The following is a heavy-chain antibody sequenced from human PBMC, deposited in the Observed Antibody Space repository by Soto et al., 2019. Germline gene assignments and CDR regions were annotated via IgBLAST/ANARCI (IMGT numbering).Heavy chain of an antibody. V-gene: IGHV3-49*03. CDR2: IRSKPYGVTA. CDR1: GFTFGDYA. J-gene: IGHJ4*02. D-gene: IGHD5-12*01. CDR3: ARDNGYDAATLDY. Sequence: GGSLRLSCTGSGFTFGDYAMSWFRQAPGKGLEWVGFIRSKPYGVTAEYAASVKGRSTISRDDSKSIAYLQMNSLTTEDTAVYYCARDNGYDAATLDYWGQGTLVTVSS.